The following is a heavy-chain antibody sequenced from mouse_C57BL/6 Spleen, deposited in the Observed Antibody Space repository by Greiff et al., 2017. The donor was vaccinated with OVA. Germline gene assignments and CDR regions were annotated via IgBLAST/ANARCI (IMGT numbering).Heavy chain of an antibody. CDR3: AGDIYGYGYFDV. V-gene: IGHV12-3*01. D-gene: IGHD1-1*02. Sequence: VKLQESGPGLVKPSQSLFLTCSITGFPITSGYYWIWIRQSPGKPLEWMGYITHSGETFYNPSLQSPISITRETSKNQFFLQLNSVTTEDTAMYYCAGDIYGYGYFDVWGTGTTVTVSS. CDR1: GFPITSGYY. J-gene: IGHJ1*03. CDR2: ITHSGET.